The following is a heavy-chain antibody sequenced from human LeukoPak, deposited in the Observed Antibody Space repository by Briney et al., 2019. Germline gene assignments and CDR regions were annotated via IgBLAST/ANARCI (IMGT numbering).Heavy chain of an antibody. CDR2: IYSGGST. CDR3: ARDRGSYSLPFDY. V-gene: IGHV3-66*01. Sequence: GGSLRLSCAASGFTVSSNYMSWVRQAPGKGLEWVSVIYSGGSTYYADSVKGRFTISRDNSKNTLYLQMNSLRAEDTAVYYCARDRGSYSLPFDYWGQGTLVTVSS. J-gene: IGHJ4*02. CDR1: GFTVSSNY. D-gene: IGHD1-26*01.